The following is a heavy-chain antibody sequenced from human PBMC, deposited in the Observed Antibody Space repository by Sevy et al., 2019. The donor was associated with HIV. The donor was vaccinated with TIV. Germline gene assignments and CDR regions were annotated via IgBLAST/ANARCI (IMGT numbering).Heavy chain of an antibody. CDR2: ISYDGSNK. CDR3: AKDLLYYYGSGSYYRGGPDY. Sequence: GGSLRLSCAASGFTFSSYGMHWVRQAPGKGLEWVAVISYDGSNKYYADSVKGRFTISRDNSKNTLYLQINSLRAEDTAVYYCAKDLLYYYGSGSYYRGGPDYWGQGTLVTVSS. D-gene: IGHD3-10*01. V-gene: IGHV3-30*18. J-gene: IGHJ4*02. CDR1: GFTFSSYG.